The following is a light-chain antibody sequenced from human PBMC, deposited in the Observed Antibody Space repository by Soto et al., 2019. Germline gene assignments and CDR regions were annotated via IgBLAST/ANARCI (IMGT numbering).Light chain of an antibody. Sequence: DLEMTKSPSTLSGSVGDRVTITCRASQTISSWLAWYQKKPGKAPKLMIYKAPTLKSGVPSRFSGSGSGTEFTLTISCLQPDDFATYYCQHYNSYSDAFGQGTKVELK. V-gene: IGKV1-5*03. J-gene: IGKJ1*01. CDR1: QTISSW. CDR2: KAP. CDR3: QHYNSYSDA.